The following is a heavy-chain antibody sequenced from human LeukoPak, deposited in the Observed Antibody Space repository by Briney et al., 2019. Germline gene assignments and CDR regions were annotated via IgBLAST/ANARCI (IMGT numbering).Heavy chain of an antibody. CDR2: VKQDGSEK. D-gene: IGHD3-10*01. Sequence: GGSLRLSCVASGFTFSHYSMNWVRQAPGKGLEWVANVKQDGSEKYYVDSVKGRFTISRDNAKNSLYLEMNSLRVEDTALYYCARKVGDYWGQGTLVTVSS. J-gene: IGHJ4*02. CDR1: GFTFSHYS. V-gene: IGHV3-7*01. CDR3: ARKVGDY.